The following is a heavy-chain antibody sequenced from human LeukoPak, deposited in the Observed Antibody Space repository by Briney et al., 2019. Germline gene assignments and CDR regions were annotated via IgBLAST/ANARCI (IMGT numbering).Heavy chain of an antibody. CDR3: ARAHSNVLRYFDWSPEGYFDY. CDR2: IYHSGST. Sequence: SETLSLTCTVSGGSISSYYWGWIRQPPGKGLEWIGSIYHSGSTYYNPSLKSRVTISVDTSKNQFSLKLSSVTAADTAVYYCARAHSNVLRYFDWSPEGYFDYWGQGTLGTVSS. D-gene: IGHD3-9*01. CDR1: GGSISSYY. V-gene: IGHV4-38-2*02. J-gene: IGHJ4*02.